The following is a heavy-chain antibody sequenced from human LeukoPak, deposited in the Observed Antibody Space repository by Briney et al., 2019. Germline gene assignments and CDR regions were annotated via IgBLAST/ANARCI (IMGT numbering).Heavy chain of an antibody. D-gene: IGHD5-12*01. V-gene: IGHV3-30*02. CDR3: ARDRTAYSYGTLFDY. CDR1: TFTFNIYG. Sequence: GGSLRLSCASTFTFNIYGMHWVRQAPGKGLEWVAFIQYDGSKKYYADSVKGRFTISRDNSRNTLSLQMNSLRTEDTAVYYCARDRTAYSYGTLFDYWGQGTLVTASS. J-gene: IGHJ4*02. CDR2: IQYDGSKK.